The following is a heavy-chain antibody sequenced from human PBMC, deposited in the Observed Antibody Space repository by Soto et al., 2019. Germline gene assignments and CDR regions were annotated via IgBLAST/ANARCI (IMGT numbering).Heavy chain of an antibody. V-gene: IGHV3-30*18. D-gene: IGHD1-7*01. CDR3: AKDLRITGTTEGLVDY. CDR2: ISYDGSNK. Sequence: QVQLVESGGGVVQPGRSLRLSCAASGFTFSSYGMHWVRQAPGKGLEWVAVISYDGSNKYYADSVKGRFTISRDNSKNTLYLQMNSLRAEDTAVYYCAKDLRITGTTEGLVDYWGQGTLVTVSS. J-gene: IGHJ4*02. CDR1: GFTFSSYG.